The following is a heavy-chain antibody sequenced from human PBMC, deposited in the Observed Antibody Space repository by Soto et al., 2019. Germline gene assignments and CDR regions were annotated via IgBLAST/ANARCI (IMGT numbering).Heavy chain of an antibody. D-gene: IGHD3-22*01. CDR3: ARPSYYYDSSGYYPDAFDI. CDR2: IYPGDSDT. Sequence: VSQRNWWRGAGYSCTSYWSGWVRKMPGKGLEWMGIIYPGDSDTRYSPSFQGQVTISADKSISTAYLQWSSLKASDTAMYYCARPSYYYDSSGYYPDAFDISGQGTIVTRSS. J-gene: IGHJ3*02. CDR1: GYSCTSYW. V-gene: IGHV5-51*01.